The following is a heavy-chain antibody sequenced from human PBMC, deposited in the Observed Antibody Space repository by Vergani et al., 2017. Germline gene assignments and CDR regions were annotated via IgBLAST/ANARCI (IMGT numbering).Heavy chain of an antibody. CDR3: AREEGRVYGFCYYYYGMDV. J-gene: IGHJ6*02. CDR2: IYSGGST. CDR1: GFTVSSNY. V-gene: IGHV3-66*02. D-gene: IGHD3/OR15-3a*01. Sequence: EVQLVESGGGLVQPGGSLRLSCAASGFTVSSNYMSWVRQAPGKGLEWVSVIYSGGSTYYAYSVKGRFTISRDNAKNTLYLQMNSLRAEDTAVYYCAREEGRVYGFCYYYYGMDVWGQGTTVTVSS.